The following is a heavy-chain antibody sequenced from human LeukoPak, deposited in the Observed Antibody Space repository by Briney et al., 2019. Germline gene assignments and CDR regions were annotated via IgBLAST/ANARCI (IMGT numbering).Heavy chain of an antibody. CDR2: ISSSGSTI. Sequence: KTGGSLRFSCAASGFTFSDYYMSWIRQAPGKGLEWVSYISSSGSTIYYADSVKGRFTISRDNAKNSLYLQMNSLRAEDTAVYYCARDEYSGYKDAFDIWGQGTMVTVSS. CDR1: GFTFSDYY. CDR3: ARDEYSGYKDAFDI. J-gene: IGHJ3*02. V-gene: IGHV3-11*01. D-gene: IGHD5-12*01.